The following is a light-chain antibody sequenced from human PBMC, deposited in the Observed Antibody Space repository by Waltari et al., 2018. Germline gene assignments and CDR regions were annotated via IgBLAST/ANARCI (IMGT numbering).Light chain of an antibody. CDR3: SSYTSSSTLV. CDR2: DVS. J-gene: IGLJ1*01. Sequence: QSALTQPASVSGSPGQSITISCPGTSSDVGGFNTVSWYQQHPGKAPKLMIYDVSKRPSGVSNRFSGSKSGNTASLTISGLQAEDEADYYCSSYTSSSTLVFGTGTKVTVL. V-gene: IGLV2-14*01. CDR1: SSDVGGFNT.